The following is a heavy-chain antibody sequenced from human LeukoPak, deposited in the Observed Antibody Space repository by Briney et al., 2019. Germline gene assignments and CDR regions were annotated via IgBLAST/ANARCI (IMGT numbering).Heavy chain of an antibody. D-gene: IGHD2-21*02. CDR3: AADKAEAYCGGDCYVT. CDR2: IVVGSGNT. CDR1: GFTFTSSA. Sequence: SVKVSCKASGFTFTSSAVQWVRQARGQRLEWIGWIVVGSGNTNYAQKFQERVTITRDMSTSTAYMELSSLRSEDTAVYYCAADKAEAYCGGDCYVTWGQGTTVTVSS. J-gene: IGHJ6*02. V-gene: IGHV1-58*01.